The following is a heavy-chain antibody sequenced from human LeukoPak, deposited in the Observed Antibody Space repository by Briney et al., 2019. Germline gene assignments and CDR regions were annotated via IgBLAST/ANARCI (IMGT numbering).Heavy chain of an antibody. CDR3: ARGRRGDYCSSTSCYSLGGSYYYYYYGMDV. J-gene: IGHJ6*04. V-gene: IGHV1-69*06. Sequence: SVKVSCKASGGTFSSYAISWVRQAPGQGLEWMGGIIPIFGTANYAQKFQGRVTITADKSTSTAYMELSSLRSEDTAVYYCARGRRGDYCSSTSCYSLGGSYYYYYYGMDVRGKGTTVTVSS. CDR1: GGTFSSYA. CDR2: IIPIFGTA. D-gene: IGHD2-2*01.